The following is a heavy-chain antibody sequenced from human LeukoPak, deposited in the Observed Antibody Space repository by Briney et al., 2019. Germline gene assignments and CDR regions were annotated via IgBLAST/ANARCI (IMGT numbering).Heavy chain of an antibody. J-gene: IGHJ4*02. D-gene: IGHD2-15*01. Sequence: SETLSLTCTVSGGSVSSGSYYWSWIRQPPGKGLEWIGYIYYSGSTNYNPSLKSRVTISVDTSKNQFSLKLSSVTAADMAVYYCAMGYCSGGSCSRDYWGQGTLVTVSS. V-gene: IGHV4-61*01. CDR2: IYYSGST. CDR1: GGSVSSGSYY. CDR3: AMGYCSGGSCSRDY.